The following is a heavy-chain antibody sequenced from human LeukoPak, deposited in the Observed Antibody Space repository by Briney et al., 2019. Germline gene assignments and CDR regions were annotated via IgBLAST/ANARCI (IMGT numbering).Heavy chain of an antibody. V-gene: IGHV1-18*01. CDR1: GYTFTSYG. D-gene: IGHD1-20*01. CDR2: ISAYNGNT. J-gene: IGHJ4*02. CDR3: AKDVRVYNWNCFDY. Sequence: GSVKVSCKASGYTFTSYGISWVRQAPGQGLEWMGWISAYNGNTNYAQKLQGRVTMTTDTSTSTAYMELRSLRSDDTAVYYCAKDVRVYNWNCFDYWGQGTLVTVSS.